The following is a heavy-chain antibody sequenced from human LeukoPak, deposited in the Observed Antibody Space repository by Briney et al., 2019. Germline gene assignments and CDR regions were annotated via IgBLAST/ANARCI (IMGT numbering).Heavy chain of an antibody. CDR3: ARRGYFDF. V-gene: IGHV3-48*02. CDR1: GFSFSTYS. J-gene: IGHJ4*02. CDR2: ITGGGSTI. D-gene: IGHD5-12*01. Sequence: GGSLRLSCAASGFSFSTYSMNWVRQAPGKGLEWVSYITGGGSTIYYADSVKGRFTVSRDNAQNSLFMQMDSLRDEDTAVYYGARRGYFDFWGQGTLVTVSS.